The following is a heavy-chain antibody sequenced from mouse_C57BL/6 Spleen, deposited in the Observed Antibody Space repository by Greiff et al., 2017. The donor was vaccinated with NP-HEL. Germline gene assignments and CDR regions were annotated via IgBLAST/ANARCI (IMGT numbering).Heavy chain of an antibody. Sequence: EVMLVESGGGLVQPGGSLSLSCAASGFTFTDYYMSWVRQPPGKALEWLGFIRNKANGYTTEYSASVTGRFTISRDNSQSILYLQMNALRAEDSATYYCARGGYGSSSYAMDYWGQGTSVTVSS. D-gene: IGHD1-1*01. CDR2: IRNKANGYTT. J-gene: IGHJ4*01. CDR3: ARGGYGSSSYAMDY. CDR1: GFTFTDYY. V-gene: IGHV7-3*01.